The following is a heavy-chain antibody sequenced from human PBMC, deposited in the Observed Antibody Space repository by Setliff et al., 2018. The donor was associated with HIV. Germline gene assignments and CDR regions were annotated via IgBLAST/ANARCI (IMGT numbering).Heavy chain of an antibody. Sequence: ASVKVSCKASGYTFTNYGINWVRQAPGQGLEWMGWISAYNGNTNHAQKLQGRITLTTDTSSNTAYMELRSLRSDDTAIYYCARDLFRWAAAGPNYFDSWGQGTLVTVSS. CDR1: GYTFTNYG. J-gene: IGHJ4*02. V-gene: IGHV1-18*01. CDR2: ISAYNGNT. D-gene: IGHD6-13*01. CDR3: ARDLFRWAAAGPNYFDS.